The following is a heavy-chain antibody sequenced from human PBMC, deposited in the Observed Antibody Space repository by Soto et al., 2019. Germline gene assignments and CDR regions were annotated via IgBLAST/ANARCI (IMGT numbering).Heavy chain of an antibody. D-gene: IGHD5-12*01. J-gene: IGHJ4*02. CDR1: GGSVSSGNYY. CDR2: IYYTGSS. V-gene: IGHV4-61*01. Sequence: SETLSLTCTVSGGSVSSGNYYWSWIRQPPGKGLEWIGFIYYTGSSSYNPSLKSRVTISVDTSKNQFSLKLSSVTAADTAVYYCARGFERGDIVAKITSDYWGQGTLVTVSS. CDR3: ARGFERGDIVAKITSDY.